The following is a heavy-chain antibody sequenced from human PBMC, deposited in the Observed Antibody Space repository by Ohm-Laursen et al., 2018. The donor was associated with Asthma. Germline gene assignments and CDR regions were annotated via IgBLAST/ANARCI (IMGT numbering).Heavy chain of an antibody. CDR3: ARDGGGYGVNYYYYGMDV. V-gene: IGHV4-30-4*02. J-gene: IGHJ6*02. D-gene: IGHD5-12*01. CDR1: GGYINSDDYY. Sequence: SDTLSLTCTVSGGYINSDDYYWSWVRQPPGKGLEWIGFIFYNGSTSYNPSLRSRVAISIDTSKNQFSLKVTSVIAADTAVYFCARDGGGYGVNYYYYGMDVWGQGTTVSVSS. CDR2: IFYNGST.